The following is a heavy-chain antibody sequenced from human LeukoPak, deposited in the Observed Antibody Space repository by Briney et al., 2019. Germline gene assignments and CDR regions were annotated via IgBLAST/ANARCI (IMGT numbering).Heavy chain of an antibody. J-gene: IGHJ5*02. Sequence: SSETLSLTCIGSDDSVNTHYCSWIRQAPGKGLEWIGYINSRGSTKYDPSLKSRATISVDTSKNQFSLKLSAVTGADSAVYYCAMSNTVRRPFFDPWGQGTLVTVSS. V-gene: IGHV4-59*02. CDR1: DDSVNTHY. D-gene: IGHD4-11*01. CDR2: INSRGST. CDR3: AMSNTVRRPFFDP.